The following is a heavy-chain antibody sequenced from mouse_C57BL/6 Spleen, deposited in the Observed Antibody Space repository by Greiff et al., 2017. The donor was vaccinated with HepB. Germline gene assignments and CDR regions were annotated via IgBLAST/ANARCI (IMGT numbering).Heavy chain of an antibody. CDR3: ARPSPLYDGYQFPYWYFDV. J-gene: IGHJ1*03. V-gene: IGHV1-82*01. CDR1: GYAFSSSW. D-gene: IGHD2-3*01. Sequence: QVQLQQSGPELVKPGASVKISCKASGYAFSSSWMNWVKQRPGKGLEWIGRIYPGDGDTNYNGKFKGKATLTADKSSSTAYMQLSSLTSEDSAVYFCARPSPLYDGYQFPYWYFDVWGTGTTVTVSS. CDR2: IYPGDGDT.